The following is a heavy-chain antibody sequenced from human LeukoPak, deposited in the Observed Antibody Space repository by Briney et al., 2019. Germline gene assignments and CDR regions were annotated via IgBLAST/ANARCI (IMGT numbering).Heavy chain of an antibody. V-gene: IGHV1-18*01. CDR3: ARDRYGTGSYDY. D-gene: IGHD3-10*01. CDR1: GYTFTGYG. Sequence: GASVKVSCKASGYTFTGYGISWVRQAPGQGLEWMGWISDYNGHTNFAQKLQGRVTMTTDTSTNTAYMELRSLLSDDTAVYYCARDRYGTGSYDYWGQGTLLAVSS. CDR2: ISDYNGHT. J-gene: IGHJ4*02.